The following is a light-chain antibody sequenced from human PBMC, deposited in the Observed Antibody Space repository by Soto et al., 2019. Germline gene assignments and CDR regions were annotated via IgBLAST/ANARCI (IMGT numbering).Light chain of an antibody. CDR1: NSDVGRYKF. Sequence: QSALTQPPSASGSPGQSLTISCTGTNSDVGRYKFVSWYQQHPGKAPKLIIYEVTQRPSGLPDRFSASKSGNTASLTVSGLQAEDEADYYCSSYAGSKMGVFGTGTKVTVL. J-gene: IGLJ1*01. V-gene: IGLV2-8*01. CDR3: SSYAGSKMGV. CDR2: EVT.